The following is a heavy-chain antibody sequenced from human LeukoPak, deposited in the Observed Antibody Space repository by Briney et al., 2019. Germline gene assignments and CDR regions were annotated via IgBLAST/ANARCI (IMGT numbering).Heavy chain of an antibody. J-gene: IGHJ4*02. V-gene: IGHV4-30-4*01. CDR1: GGSISSGDYY. D-gene: IGHD6-13*01. Sequence: SQTLSLTCTVSGGSISSGDYYWSWIRQPPGKGLEWIGYIYYSGSTYYNASLKSRVTMSVDMSKNQFSLKLSSVTAADTAVYYCARGHQQVGLDYWGQGTLVTVSS. CDR2: IYYSGST. CDR3: ARGHQQVGLDY.